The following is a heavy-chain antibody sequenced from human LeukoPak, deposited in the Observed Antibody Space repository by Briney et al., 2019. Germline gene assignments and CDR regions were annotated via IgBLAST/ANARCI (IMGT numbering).Heavy chain of an antibody. CDR3: ARSRAAAGKDH. CDR1: GGSFSGYY. J-gene: IGHJ4*02. Sequence: SETLSLTCAVYGGSFSGYYWSWIRQPPGKGLEWIGEINHSGSTNYNPSLKSRVTISVDTSKNQFSLKLSSVTAADTAVYYCARSRAAAGKDHWGQGTLVTVSS. CDR2: INHSGST. V-gene: IGHV4-34*01. D-gene: IGHD6-13*01.